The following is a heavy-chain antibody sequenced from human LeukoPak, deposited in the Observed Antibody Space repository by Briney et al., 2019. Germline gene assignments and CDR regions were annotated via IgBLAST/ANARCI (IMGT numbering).Heavy chain of an antibody. Sequence: GASVKVSCKASGYTFTSYGISWVRQAPGQGLEWMGWISAYNGNTNYAQKLQGRVTMTTDTSTSTAYMELRSLRSDDTAVYYCARSRSSGWYERSCNWFDPWGQGTLVTVSS. D-gene: IGHD6-19*01. J-gene: IGHJ5*02. V-gene: IGHV1-18*01. CDR2: ISAYNGNT. CDR3: ARSRSSGWYERSCNWFDP. CDR1: GYTFTSYG.